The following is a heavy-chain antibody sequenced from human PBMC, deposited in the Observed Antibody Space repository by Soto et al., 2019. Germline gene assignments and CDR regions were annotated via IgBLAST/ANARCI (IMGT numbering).Heavy chain of an antibody. J-gene: IGHJ6*02. CDR1: GFTFSNHY. V-gene: IGHV3-11*01. Sequence: QMQLVESGGGLVEPGGSLRLSCEASGFTFSNHYMSWIRQAPGKGLEWVSYVSRSGSTIYYADSVRGRLTNSRENSKSSLYLKMDSLRAEDTAMYYCGRDPVLWDDNVATRPSIYYYGMDVWGQGTMVTVSS. CDR3: GRDPVLWDDNVATRPSIYYYGMDV. D-gene: IGHD3-16*01. CDR2: VSRSGSTI.